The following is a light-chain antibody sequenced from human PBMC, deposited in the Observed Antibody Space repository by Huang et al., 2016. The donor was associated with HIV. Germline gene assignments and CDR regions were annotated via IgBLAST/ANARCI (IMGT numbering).Light chain of an antibody. CDR1: QSVSSN. V-gene: IGKV3-15*01. CDR2: HAS. CDR3: QQYDNWPGWT. J-gene: IGKJ1*01. Sequence: EIVMTQSPATLSVSPGERATLSCRASQSVSSNLAWYQQTPGQAPRLLIYHASTRATGIPARFSGSGSGTEFTLTISSLQSEDFVVYYCQQYDNWPGWTFGQGTKVEIK.